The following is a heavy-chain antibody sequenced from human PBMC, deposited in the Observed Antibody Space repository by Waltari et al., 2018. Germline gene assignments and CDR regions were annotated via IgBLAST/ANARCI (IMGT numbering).Heavy chain of an antibody. CDR3: ARHESWSGVGNY. D-gene: IGHD3-10*01. V-gene: IGHV4-39*01. CDR2: IHYRGST. Sequence: QLQLQELGPGLMKPSETLSLTCTVSGGSISSSGYYWGWIRQPPGKGLEWIGSIHYRGSTYYNPSLKSRVSISVDTSKNQFSLKVSSVTAADTAVYYCARHESWSGVGNYWGQGALVTVSS. CDR1: GGSISSSGYY. J-gene: IGHJ4*02.